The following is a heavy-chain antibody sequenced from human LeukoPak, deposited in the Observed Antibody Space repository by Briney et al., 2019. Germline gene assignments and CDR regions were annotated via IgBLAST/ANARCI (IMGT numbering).Heavy chain of an antibody. J-gene: IGHJ6*02. CDR3: ARGSTESYSSWLYYYYGMDV. CDR2: IYYSGST. Sequence: NPSETLSLTCTVSGGSISSYYWSWIRQPPGKGLEWIGYIYYSGSTNYNPSRKSRVTISVDTSKNQFSLKLSSVTAADTAVYYCARGSTESYSSWLYYYYGMDVWGQGTTVTVSS. D-gene: IGHD6-13*01. CDR1: GGSISSYY. V-gene: IGHV4-59*12.